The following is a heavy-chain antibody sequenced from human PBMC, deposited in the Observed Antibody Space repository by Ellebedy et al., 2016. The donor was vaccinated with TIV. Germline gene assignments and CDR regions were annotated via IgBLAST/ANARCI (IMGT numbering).Heavy chain of an antibody. V-gene: IGHV4-4*02. CDR2: IFHSGSS. CDR1: GVSVSSSDW. CDR3: AADYDIVAGYYRGDAFDV. J-gene: IGHJ3*01. D-gene: IGHD3-9*01. Sequence: SETLSLXXDVSGVSVSSSDWWSWGRQSPGKGLEWIWEIFHSGSSKYNPSLKSRVTISLDKSKNQISLRLTSVAAADTAVYYCAADYDIVAGYYRGDAFDVWGQGTMVTVSS.